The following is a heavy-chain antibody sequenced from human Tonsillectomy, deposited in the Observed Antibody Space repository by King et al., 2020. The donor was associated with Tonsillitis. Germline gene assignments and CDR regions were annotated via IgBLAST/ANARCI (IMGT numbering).Heavy chain of an antibody. J-gene: IGHJ2*01. Sequence: VQLVESGGGLVQPGGSLRLSCAASGFTFSSYWMSWVRQAPGKGLEWVANIKQDGSEKYYVDSVKGRFTISRDNAKNSLYLQMNSLRAEDTAVYYCAREPYRSGWYRGYWYFDLWGRGTLVTVSS. V-gene: IGHV3-7*03. CDR3: AREPYRSGWYRGYWYFDL. CDR2: IKQDGSEK. D-gene: IGHD6-19*01. CDR1: GFTFSSYW.